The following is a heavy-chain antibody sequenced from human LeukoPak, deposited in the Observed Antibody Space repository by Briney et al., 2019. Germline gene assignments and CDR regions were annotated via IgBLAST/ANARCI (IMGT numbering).Heavy chain of an antibody. CDR3: ARWYSSSWYGYYYYMDV. D-gene: IGHD6-13*01. CDR1: GGSFSGYY. Sequence: PSETLSLTCAVYGGSFSGYYWSWIRQPPGKGLEWIGEINHSGSTNYNPSLKSRVTISVGTSKNQFSLKLSSVTAADTAVYYCARWYSSSWYGYYYYMDVWGKGTTATVSS. J-gene: IGHJ6*03. CDR2: INHSGST. V-gene: IGHV4-34*01.